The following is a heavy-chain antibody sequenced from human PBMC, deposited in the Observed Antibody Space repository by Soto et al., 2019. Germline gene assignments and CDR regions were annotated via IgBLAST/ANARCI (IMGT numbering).Heavy chain of an antibody. J-gene: IGHJ4*02. Sequence: SQTLSLTCTVSGGSISSSSYYWGWIRQPPGKGLEWIGSIYYSGSTYYNPSLKSRVTISVDTSKNQFSLKLSSVTAADTAVYYCARQLLWFGELSYFDYWGQGTLVTVSS. V-gene: IGHV4-39*01. CDR2: IYYSGST. CDR3: ARQLLWFGELSYFDY. D-gene: IGHD3-10*01. CDR1: GGSISSSSYY.